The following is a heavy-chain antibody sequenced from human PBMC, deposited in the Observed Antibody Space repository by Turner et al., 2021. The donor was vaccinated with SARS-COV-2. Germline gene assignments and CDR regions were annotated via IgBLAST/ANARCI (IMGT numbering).Heavy chain of an antibody. CDR3: AREDDFWSGYHHYGMDV. V-gene: IGHV3-21*01. CDR1: GFTFSSYS. J-gene: IGHJ6*02. CDR2: ISSTSSYI. D-gene: IGHD3-3*01. Sequence: EVQLVESGGGLVKPGWSLTLSCAASGFTFSSYSMTWVRQAPGKGLEWVSSISSTSSYIYYADSVKGRFTISRDNAKNSLYLKMNSLRAEDTAVYYCAREDDFWSGYHHYGMDVWGQGTTVTVSS.